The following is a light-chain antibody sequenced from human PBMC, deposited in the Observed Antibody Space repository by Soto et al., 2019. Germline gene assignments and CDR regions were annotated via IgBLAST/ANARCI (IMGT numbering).Light chain of an antibody. V-gene: IGKV1-13*02. J-gene: IGKJ5*01. CDR2: AAS. CDR3: QQLNSYPIT. CDR1: QGIRSA. Sequence: AIQLTQSPSSLSASVGDRVTVTCRASQGIRSALGWYQQKPGKVPKLLIYAASTLQSGVPSRFSGSGFGTDFTLTISSLQPEDFATYYCQQLNSYPITFGQGTRLEIK.